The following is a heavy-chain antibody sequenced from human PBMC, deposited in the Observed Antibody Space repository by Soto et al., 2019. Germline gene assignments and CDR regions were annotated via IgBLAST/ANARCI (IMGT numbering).Heavy chain of an antibody. CDR2: IFIGGTT. V-gene: IGHV3-66*01. CDR3: ARGDVGAFDL. D-gene: IGHD1-26*01. CDR1: GFTVSTSQ. Sequence: GGSLRLSCAASGFTVSTSQMTWVRQAPGKGLEWVSVIFIGGTTQYAESVKGRFTISRDKSENTVVLQMNSVRVEDTAVYYCARGDVGAFDLWGQGTMVTVSS. J-gene: IGHJ3*01.